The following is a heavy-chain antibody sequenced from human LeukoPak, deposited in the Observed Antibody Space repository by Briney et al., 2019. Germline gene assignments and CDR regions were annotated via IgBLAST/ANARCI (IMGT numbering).Heavy chain of an antibody. D-gene: IGHD2-21*01. CDR1: GGTFSSYA. CDR2: IIPIFGTA. Sequence: SVKVSCKASGGTFSSYAISWVRQAPGQGLEWMGGIIPIFGTANYAQKFQGRVAITTDESTSTAYMELSSLRSEDTAVYYCARSPGLAINWYIDLWGRGTLVTVSS. J-gene: IGHJ2*01. V-gene: IGHV1-69*05. CDR3: ARSPGLAINWYIDL.